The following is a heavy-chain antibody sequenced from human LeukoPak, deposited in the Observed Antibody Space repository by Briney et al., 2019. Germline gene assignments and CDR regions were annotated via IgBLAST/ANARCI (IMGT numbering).Heavy chain of an antibody. CDR3: ARDWENYDSSGYYVF. CDR2: INPSGGST. CDR1: GYTFTSYY. J-gene: IGHJ4*02. D-gene: IGHD3-22*01. Sequence: ASVKVSCKASGYTFTSYYMHWVRQAPGQGLEWMGIINPSGGSTSYAQKFQGRVTMTRDTSTSTVYMELSSLRSEDTAVHYCARDWENYDSSGYYVFWGQGTLVTVSS. V-gene: IGHV1-46*01.